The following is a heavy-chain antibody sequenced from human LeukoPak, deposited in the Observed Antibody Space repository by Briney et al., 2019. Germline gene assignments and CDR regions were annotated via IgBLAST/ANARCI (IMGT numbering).Heavy chain of an antibody. CDR2: IIPIFGTA. CDR3: AREGYRDTMVRGPYYKGWFDP. D-gene: IGHD3-10*01. J-gene: IGHJ5*02. V-gene: IGHV1-69*01. Sequence: ASVKVSCKASGGTFSSYAISWVRQAPGQGLEWMGGIIPIFGTANYAQKFQGRVTITADESTSTAYMELSSLRSEDTAVYYCAREGYRDTMVRGPYYKGWFDPWGQGTLVTVSS. CDR1: GGTFSSYA.